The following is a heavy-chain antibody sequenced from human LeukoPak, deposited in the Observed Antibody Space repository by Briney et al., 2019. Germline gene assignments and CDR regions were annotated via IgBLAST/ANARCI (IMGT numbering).Heavy chain of an antibody. D-gene: IGHD3-22*01. CDR2: IWYDGSNK. CDR1: GFTFSTSG. Sequence: GRSLRLSCAASGFTFSTSGMHWVRQAPGKGLEWVAVIWYDGSNKHYAESVKDRFSISRDNSKSTLYLQMNSLRVEDTAVYYCARARGVSTGYRPIDYWGQGTLVTVSS. CDR3: ARARGVSTGYRPIDY. V-gene: IGHV3-33*01. J-gene: IGHJ4*02.